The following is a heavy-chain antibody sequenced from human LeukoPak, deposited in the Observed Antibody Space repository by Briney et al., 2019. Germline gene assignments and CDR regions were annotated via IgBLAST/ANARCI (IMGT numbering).Heavy chain of an antibody. V-gene: IGHV4-34*01. D-gene: IGHD6-13*01. CDR1: GGSFSGYY. Sequence: SETLSLTCAVYGGSFSGYYWSWIREPPGKGLEWIVEINHGGSTNYNPSLKSRVTISVDTSKNQFSLKLSSVTAADTAVYYCARGYSFIAAAGRPFDYWGQGTLVTVSS. CDR2: INHGGST. J-gene: IGHJ4*02. CDR3: ARGYSFIAAAGRPFDY.